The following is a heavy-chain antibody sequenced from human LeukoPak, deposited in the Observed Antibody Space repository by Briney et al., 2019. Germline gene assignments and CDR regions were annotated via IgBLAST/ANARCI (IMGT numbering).Heavy chain of an antibody. CDR3: ARGGEFEAFDI. Sequence: PGGSLRLSCAAPGLIFSSYGRNWVRQAPGKGLEWVAIIWFDGSNKYYAHSVKGRFTISRDNSKDTLYLQMNSLGAEDTAVYYCARGGEFEAFDIWGQGTMVTVSS. J-gene: IGHJ3*02. CDR2: IWFDGSNK. CDR1: GLIFSSYG. V-gene: IGHV3-33*01. D-gene: IGHD3-16*01.